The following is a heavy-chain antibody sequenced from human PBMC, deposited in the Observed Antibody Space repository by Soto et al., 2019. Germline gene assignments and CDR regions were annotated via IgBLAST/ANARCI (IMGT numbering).Heavy chain of an antibody. CDR1: GFAFSSYW. CDR2: IEEDGNER. V-gene: IGHV3-7*05. CDR3: ARAPQVTTFHYGMDV. Sequence: LRLSCTASGFAFSSYWMNWVRRAPGKGLEWVASIEEDGNERYYVDSVKGRFTISRDNAMNSVYLQMNSLRVEDTAIYYCARAPQVTTFHYGMDVSDQGTTVTVSS. D-gene: IGHD2-21*02. J-gene: IGHJ6*02.